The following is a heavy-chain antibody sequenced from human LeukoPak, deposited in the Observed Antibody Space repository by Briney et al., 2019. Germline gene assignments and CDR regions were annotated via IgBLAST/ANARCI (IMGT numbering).Heavy chain of an antibody. V-gene: IGHV4-39*01. CDR2: IYYSGST. J-gene: IGHJ5*02. CDR3: ARHSSNYYDSSGSLDP. D-gene: IGHD3-22*01. Sequence: GSLRLSCVASGFTVSNNYMSWVRQAPGKGLEWIGSIYYSGSTYYNPSLKSRVTISVDTSKNQFSLKLSSVTAADTAVYYCARHSSNYYDSSGSLDPWGQGTLVTVSS. CDR1: GFTVSNNY.